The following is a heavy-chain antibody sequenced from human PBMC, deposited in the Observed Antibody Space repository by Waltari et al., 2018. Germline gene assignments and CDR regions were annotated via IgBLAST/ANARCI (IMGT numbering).Heavy chain of an antibody. J-gene: IGHJ5*02. CDR2: IYTSGST. D-gene: IGHD6-13*01. CDR3: VKNALIAAAGTSWFDP. Sequence: QVQLQESGPGLVKPSQTLSLTCTVSGGSISSGSYYWSWIRQPAGKGLEWIGYIYTSGSTNYNPSLKSRVTISVDTSKNQFSLKLSSVTAADTAVYYCVKNALIAAAGTSWFDPWGQGTLVTVSS. CDR1: GGSISSGSYY. V-gene: IGHV4-61*09.